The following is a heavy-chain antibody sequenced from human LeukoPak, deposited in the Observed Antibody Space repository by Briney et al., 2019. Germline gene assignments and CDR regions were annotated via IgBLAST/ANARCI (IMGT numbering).Heavy chain of an antibody. CDR3: VRGGGLPNCGGYCPPDT. Sequence: PSETLSLTCSVSGDTISHVDYSWSWIRQPPGEGLEWIGLFLHSVGIEYKPSLKRRVTISGDRTKNQLSLTLTSVTAADTAVYYCVRGGGLPNCGGYCPPDTWGQGKMVIVSS. CDR2: FLHSVGI. J-gene: IGHJ3*02. CDR1: GDTISHVDYS. D-gene: IGHD2-21*02. V-gene: IGHV4-30-2*01.